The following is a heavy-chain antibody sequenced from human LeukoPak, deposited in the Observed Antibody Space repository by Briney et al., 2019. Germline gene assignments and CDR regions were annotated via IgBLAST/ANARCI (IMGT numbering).Heavy chain of an antibody. J-gene: IGHJ5*02. D-gene: IGHD3-10*01. CDR1: GGSISSSTYY. Sequence: SVTLSLTCTVSGGSISSSTYYWGWIRQPPGEGLEWIGTVYYTGSTYYNPSLRSRVTISVDTSKNQFSLKLSSVTAADTAVFYCARVWYGSATLGWFDPWGQGTLVTVSS. V-gene: IGHV4-39*01. CDR3: ARVWYGSATLGWFDP. CDR2: VYYTGST.